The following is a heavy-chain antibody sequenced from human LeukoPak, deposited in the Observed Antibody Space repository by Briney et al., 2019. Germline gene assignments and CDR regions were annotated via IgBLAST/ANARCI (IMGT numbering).Heavy chain of an antibody. J-gene: IGHJ4*02. CDR3: TRGPNYGGNSKDFDY. CDR1: GGSFSGYY. CDR2: INHSGST. D-gene: IGHD4-23*01. V-gene: IGHV4-34*01. Sequence: SETLSLTCAVYGGSFSGYYWSWIRQPPGKGLEWIGEINHSGSTNYNPSLKSRVTISVDTSKNQFSLKLSSVTAADTAVYYCTRGPNYGGNSKDFDYWGQGTLVTVSS.